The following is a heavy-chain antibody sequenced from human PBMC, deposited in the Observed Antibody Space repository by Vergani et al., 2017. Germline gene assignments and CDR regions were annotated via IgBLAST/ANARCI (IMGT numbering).Heavy chain of an antibody. D-gene: IGHD3-3*01. CDR1: GYTFTGYY. J-gene: IGHJ6*03. CDR2: INPNSGGT. Sequence: QVQLVQSGAEVKKPGASVKVSCKASGYTFTGYYMHWVRQAPGQGLEWMGWINPNSGGTNYAQKFQGRVTITADKSTSTAYMELSSLRSEDTAVYYCARDILRFLEWLSYMDVWGKGTTVTVSS. CDR3: ARDILRFLEWLSYMDV. V-gene: IGHV1-2*02.